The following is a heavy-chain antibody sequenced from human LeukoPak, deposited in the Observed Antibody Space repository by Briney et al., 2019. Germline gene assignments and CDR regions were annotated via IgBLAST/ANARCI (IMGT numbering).Heavy chain of an antibody. CDR1: GGSISSYY. D-gene: IGHD3-9*01. V-gene: IGHV4-59*01. CDR3: ARAPYFDWLLYPSPFFDY. CDR2: IYYSGST. Sequence: SETLSLTCTVSGGSISSYYWSWIRQPPGKGLEWIGYIYYSGSTNYNPSLKSRATISVDTSKKQFSLNLSSVTAADTAVYYCARAPYFDWLLYPSPFFDYWGQGTLVTVSS. J-gene: IGHJ4*02.